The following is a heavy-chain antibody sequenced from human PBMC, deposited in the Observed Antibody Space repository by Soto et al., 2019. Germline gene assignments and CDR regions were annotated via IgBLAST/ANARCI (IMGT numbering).Heavy chain of an antibody. J-gene: IGHJ4*02. V-gene: IGHV3-23*01. Sequence: EVQLLESGGGLVQPGGSLRLSCAASGFIFSNYPMNWVRQAPGKGLDWVSTISNSADTYYPDSVNGRFTVSRDNSKNTLYLQMNSLGAEYTAVYYGANASLYCSGRTCFTFDYWGEGALVTVSS. CDR3: ANASLYCSGRTCFTFDY. CDR2: ISNSADT. D-gene: IGHD2-15*01. CDR1: GFIFSNYP.